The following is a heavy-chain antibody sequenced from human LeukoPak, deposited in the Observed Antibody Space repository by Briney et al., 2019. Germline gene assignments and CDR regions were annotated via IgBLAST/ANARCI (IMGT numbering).Heavy chain of an antibody. CDR3: AREFLYCSGGSCYLGLYDY. J-gene: IGHJ4*02. CDR1: GGSISSYY. CDR2: IYYSGST. D-gene: IGHD2-15*01. V-gene: IGHV4-39*01. Sequence: SETLSLTCTVSGGSISSYYWGWIRQPPGKGLEWIGSIYYSGSTYYNPSLKSRVTISVDTSKNQFSLKLSSVTAADTAVYYCAREFLYCSGGSCYLGLYDYWGQGTLVTVSS.